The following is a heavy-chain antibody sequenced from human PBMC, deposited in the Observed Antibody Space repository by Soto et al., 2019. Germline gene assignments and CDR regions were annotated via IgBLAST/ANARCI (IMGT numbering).Heavy chain of an antibody. J-gene: IGHJ4*02. CDR2: ISGSGATP. Sequence: GGFLRLSCSASGFTFNNYAMAWVRQAPGEGLEWVSGISGSGATPYYADSVKGRFTISRDNSKNTLFLQMNSLSAEDTAVYFCAKAGYCTGVSCYFYYFDSWGQGALVTVS. D-gene: IGHD2-15*01. CDR1: GFTFNNYA. V-gene: IGHV3-23*01. CDR3: AKAGYCTGVSCYFYYFDS.